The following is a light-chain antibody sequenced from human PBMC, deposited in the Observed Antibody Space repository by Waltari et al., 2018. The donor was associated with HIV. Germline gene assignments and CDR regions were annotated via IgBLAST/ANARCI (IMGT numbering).Light chain of an antibody. Sequence: QSALTQPASVSGFPGQSITISCTGSSSAVGSYNYVSWYQQHPGKAPKLLIYAVSKRPSGVSNRLSGSKSGNTASLTISGRQAEDEADYYCCSYAGSNTYLFGTGTEVTVL. J-gene: IGLJ1*01. V-gene: IGLV2-23*02. CDR3: CSYAGSNTYL. CDR1: SSAVGSYNY. CDR2: AVS.